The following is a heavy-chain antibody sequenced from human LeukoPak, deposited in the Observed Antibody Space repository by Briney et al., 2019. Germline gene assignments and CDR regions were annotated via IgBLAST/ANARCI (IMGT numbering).Heavy chain of an antibody. CDR2: INPNSGGT. J-gene: IGHJ4*02. V-gene: IGHV1-2*02. D-gene: IGHD3-10*01. CDR1: GYTFTGYY. Sequence: ASVKVSCKASGYTFTGYYMHWVRQAPGQGLEWMGWINPNSGGTNYAQKFQGRVTMTRDTSISTAYMELSRLRSDDTAVYYCAGDRPGKGVPLVYWGQGTLVTVSS. CDR3: AGDRPGKGVPLVY.